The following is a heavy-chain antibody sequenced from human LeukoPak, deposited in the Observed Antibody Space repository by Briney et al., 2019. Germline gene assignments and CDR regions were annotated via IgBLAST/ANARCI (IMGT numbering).Heavy chain of an antibody. D-gene: IGHD6-13*01. CDR1: GYSISSGYF. CDR3: ARDGSSSSWYFWFDP. J-gene: IGHJ5*02. Sequence: SETLSLTCSISGYSISSGYFWGWIRQPPGKGLEWIGNIHHDGITYYNPSLKSRVTISLDPSKNQFSLKLTSVAAADTAVYYCARDGSSSSWYFWFDPWGQGTLVTVSS. V-gene: IGHV4-38-2*02. CDR2: IHHDGIT.